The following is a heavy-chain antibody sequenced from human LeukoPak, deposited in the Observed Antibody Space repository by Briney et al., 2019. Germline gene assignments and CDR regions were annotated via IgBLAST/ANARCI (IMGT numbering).Heavy chain of an antibody. CDR3: ARGGCSSTTCYLANP. V-gene: IGHV3-30*03. CDR2: ISYDGTIR. J-gene: IGHJ5*02. CDR1: GLTFSSYG. D-gene: IGHD2-2*01. Sequence: GGSLRLSCAASGLTFSSYGMHWVRQAPGKGLEWVAVISYDGTIRNYADSVKGRFTVSRDNSKNTLYLQMNSLTAEDTALYYCARGGCSSTTCYLANPWGQGTLVTVSS.